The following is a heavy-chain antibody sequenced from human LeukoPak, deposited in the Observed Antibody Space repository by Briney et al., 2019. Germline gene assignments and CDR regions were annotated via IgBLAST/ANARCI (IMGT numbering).Heavy chain of an antibody. CDR1: GYTFTSYD. CDR3: ARGQGDIRDFDWLLSPRYNWFDP. CDR2: MNPNSGNT. Sequence: ASVKVSCKASGYTFTSYDINWVRQAPGQGLEWKGWMNPNSGNTGYAQKFQGRVTMTRNTSISTAYMELSSLRSEDTAVYYCARGQGDIRDFDWLLSPRYNWFDPWGQGTLVTVSS. V-gene: IGHV1-8*01. D-gene: IGHD3-9*01. J-gene: IGHJ5*02.